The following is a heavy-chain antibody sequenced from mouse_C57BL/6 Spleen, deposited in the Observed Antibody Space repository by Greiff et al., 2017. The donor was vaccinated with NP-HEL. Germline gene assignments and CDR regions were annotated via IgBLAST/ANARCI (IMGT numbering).Heavy chain of an antibody. CDR2: IDPETGGT. CDR1: GYTFTDYE. CDR3: TRGSSGYGTFAY. D-gene: IGHD3-2*02. Sequence: QVQLKQSGAELVRPGASVTLSCKASGYTFTDYEMHWVKQTPVHGLEWIGAIDPETGGTAYNQKFKGKAILTADKSSSTAYMELRSLTSEDSAVYYCTRGSSGYGTFAYWGQGTLVTVSA. J-gene: IGHJ3*01. V-gene: IGHV1-15*01.